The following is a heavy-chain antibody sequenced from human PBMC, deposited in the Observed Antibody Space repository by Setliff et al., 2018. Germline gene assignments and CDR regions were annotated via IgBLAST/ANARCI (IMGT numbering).Heavy chain of an antibody. CDR1: GDSISSYY. D-gene: IGHD3-3*01. CDR2: IHTTWST. J-gene: IGHJ6*03. V-gene: IGHV4-4*07. CDR3: ARMTGFSYMDV. Sequence: SETLSLTCTVSGDSISSYYWNWVRQPAGKGLEWIGRIHTTWSTNYNPSLRSRVSISLDTSKSQFFLQLNSVTAADTAVYFCARMTGFSYMDVWGKGIPVTVSS.